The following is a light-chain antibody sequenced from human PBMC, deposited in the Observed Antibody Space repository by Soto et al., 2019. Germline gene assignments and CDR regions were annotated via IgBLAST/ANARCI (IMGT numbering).Light chain of an antibody. V-gene: IGLV7-43*01. CDR2: STS. CDR1: TEAVSGDNY. Sequence: QAVVTQEPSKTVSPGGTVTLTCASSTEAVSGDNYPNWFQQKPGQAPRPLIYSTSNKHSWTPDRFSGSLLGGKAALTLSGVQPEDEADYYCLLYLDGGAVFGGGTKLTVL. J-gene: IGLJ2*01. CDR3: LLYLDGGAV.